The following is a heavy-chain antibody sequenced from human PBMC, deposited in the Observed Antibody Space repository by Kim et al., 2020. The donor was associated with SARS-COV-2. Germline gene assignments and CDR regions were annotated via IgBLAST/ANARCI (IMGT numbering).Heavy chain of an antibody. V-gene: IGHV4-34*01. Sequence: SETLSLTCAVSGGSFSAYYLTWIRQPPGKGLEWIGEINYSGNTKSIPSLKSRVTISVDSSKNQFSLRLSSVTAADTAVYYCATNPNDIRVCFDNWGQGT. CDR1: GGSFSAYY. J-gene: IGHJ4*02. CDR2: INYSGNT. CDR3: ATNPNDIRVCFDN. D-gene: IGHD1-1*01.